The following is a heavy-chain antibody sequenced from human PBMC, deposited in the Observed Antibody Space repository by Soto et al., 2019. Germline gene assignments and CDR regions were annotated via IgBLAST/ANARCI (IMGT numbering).Heavy chain of an antibody. V-gene: IGHV3-33*01. CDR2: IWYDGSNK. CDR1: GFTFSSFG. J-gene: IGHJ6*02. CDR3: ARESQAAAGTDYYYGMDV. D-gene: IGHD6-13*01. Sequence: PGGSLRLSCAASGFTFSSFGMHWVRQAPGKGLEWVAVIWYDGSNKYYADSVKGRFTISRDNSKNTLYLQMNSLRAEDTAVYYCARESQAAAGTDYYYGMDVWGQGTTVTVSS.